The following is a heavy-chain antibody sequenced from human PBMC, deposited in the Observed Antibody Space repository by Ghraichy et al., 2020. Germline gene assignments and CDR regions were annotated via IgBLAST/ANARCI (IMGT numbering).Heavy chain of an antibody. J-gene: IGHJ3*02. Sequence: GGSLRLSCAASGFTFSSYAMSWVRQAPGKGLEWVSAISGSGGSTYYADSVKGRFTISRDNSKNTLYLQMNSLRAEDTAVYYCAKGEGDIVVVPAAPTGAFDIWGQGTMVTVSS. CDR2: ISGSGGST. D-gene: IGHD2-2*01. V-gene: IGHV3-23*01. CDR1: GFTFSSYA. CDR3: AKGEGDIVVVPAAPTGAFDI.